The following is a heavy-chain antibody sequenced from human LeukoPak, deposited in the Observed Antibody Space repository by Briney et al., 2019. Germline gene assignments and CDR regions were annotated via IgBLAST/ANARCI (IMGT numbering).Heavy chain of an antibody. V-gene: IGHV3-74*01. CDR3: TRAGSGSSYDS. Sequence: PGGSLRLSCAASGFALRTYWMHWVRQAPGKGRVWVSLINSDGTSTIYADSVKGRFTISRDTAKNTLYLEMNRLRADDTAVYYCTRAGSGSSYDSWGQGTLVTVSS. CDR1: GFALRTYW. J-gene: IGHJ4*02. D-gene: IGHD3-10*01. CDR2: INSDGTST.